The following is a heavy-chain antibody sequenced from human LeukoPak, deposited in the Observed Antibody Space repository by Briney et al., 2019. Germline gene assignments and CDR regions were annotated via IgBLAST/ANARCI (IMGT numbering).Heavy chain of an antibody. J-gene: IGHJ3*02. CDR1: GFTVNNNY. D-gene: IGHD1-14*01. CDR2: IYTSGST. Sequence: GGSLRLSCAATGFTVNNNYMSWVRQAPGKGLEWVSIIYTSGSTYYGDSVKGRFTISRDNSNNTVYLQMNSLRAEDTALYYCARVTRNDAFDIWGQGTMVTVSS. V-gene: IGHV3-66*01. CDR3: ARVTRNDAFDI.